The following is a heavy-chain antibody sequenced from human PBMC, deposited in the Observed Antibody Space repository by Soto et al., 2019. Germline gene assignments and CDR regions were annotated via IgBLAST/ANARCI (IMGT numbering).Heavy chain of an antibody. CDR2: IIPIFGTA. CDR1: GGTFSSYA. Sequence: GASVKVSCKASGGTFSSYAISWVRQAPGQGLEWMGGIIPIFGTANYAQKFQGRVTITADESTSTAYMELSSLRSEDTAVYYRARGCRSTSCYPPRTYYYGMDVWRQGTTVTVAS. D-gene: IGHD2-2*01. J-gene: IGHJ6*02. CDR3: ARGCRSTSCYPPRTYYYGMDV. V-gene: IGHV1-69*13.